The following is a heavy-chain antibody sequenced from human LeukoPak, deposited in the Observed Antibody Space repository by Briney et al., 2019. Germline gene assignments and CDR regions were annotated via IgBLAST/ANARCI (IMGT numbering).Heavy chain of an antibody. CDR3: ARGIGLDYDSSGLD. J-gene: IGHJ4*02. D-gene: IGHD3-22*01. V-gene: IGHV1-46*01. Sequence: ASVKVSFKASVYTFTNYYMHWVRQAPGQGLEWMGVIHPSGGSTSFAQKFQGRVTMARDTSTSTVYMELSSLRSDDTAVYYCARGIGLDYDSSGLDWGQGTLVTVSS. CDR1: VYTFTNYY. CDR2: IHPSGGST.